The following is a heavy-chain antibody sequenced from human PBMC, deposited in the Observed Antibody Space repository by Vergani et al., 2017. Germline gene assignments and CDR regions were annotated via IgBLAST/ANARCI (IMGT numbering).Heavy chain of an antibody. J-gene: IGHJ4*02. Sequence: QVQVVQSGAEVKKSGASVKVSCKTSGYTFSNYYMHWVRQAPGQGLEWMGIINPSGGHTNYAEKFQGRVTMTRDTSTRTVYMELSSLSSEDTAIYYCARGDYGILTGYRYWGQATMVTVSA. D-gene: IGHD3-9*01. CDR3: ARGDYGILTGYRY. CDR1: GYTFSNYY. CDR2: INPSGGHT. V-gene: IGHV1-46*03.